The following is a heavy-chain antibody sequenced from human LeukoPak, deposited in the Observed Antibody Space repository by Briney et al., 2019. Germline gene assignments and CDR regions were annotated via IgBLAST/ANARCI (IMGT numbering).Heavy chain of an antibody. CDR2: IYYSGST. J-gene: IGHJ5*02. V-gene: IGHV4-59*01. D-gene: IGHD2-15*01. Sequence: SETLSLTCTVSGGSISSYYWSWIRQPPGKGLEWIGYIYYSGSTNYNPSLKSRVTISVDTSKNQFSLKLSSVTAADTAVYYCARGGYCSGGSCYSLTRFDPWGQGTLVTASS. CDR1: GGSISSYY. CDR3: ARGGYCSGGSCYSLTRFDP.